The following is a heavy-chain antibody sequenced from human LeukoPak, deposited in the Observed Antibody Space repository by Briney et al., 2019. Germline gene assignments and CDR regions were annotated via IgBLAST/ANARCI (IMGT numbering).Heavy chain of an antibody. J-gene: IGHJ6*02. CDR1: GFPFSASP. CDR3: ARGSGNSRSWYIVRDGMDV. Sequence: PGRSLRLSCAASGFPFSASPMHWVRQAPGKGLEWVAIISYDGSSKYYADSVKGRFTISRDSSKNTLYLQMNSLRDEDTAVYCCARGSGNSRSWYIVRDGMDVWGQGTTVTVSS. D-gene: IGHD6-13*01. CDR2: ISYDGSSK. V-gene: IGHV3-30-3*01.